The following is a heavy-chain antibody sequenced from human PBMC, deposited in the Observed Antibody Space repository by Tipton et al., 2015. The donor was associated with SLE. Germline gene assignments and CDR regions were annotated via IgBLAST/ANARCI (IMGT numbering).Heavy chain of an antibody. CDR2: ISRDGSNT. CDR1: GFTFSSHW. V-gene: IGHV3-74*01. D-gene: IGHD3-22*01. Sequence: SLRLSCAASGFTFSSHWMYCVRQAPGKGLVWVSRISRDGSNTYYADSVEGRFTISRDNAKNTLYLQMHSLRVDDTAVYYCGRGVYSEGSVGMDVWGQGTTVTVSS. CDR3: GRGVYSEGSVGMDV. J-gene: IGHJ6*02.